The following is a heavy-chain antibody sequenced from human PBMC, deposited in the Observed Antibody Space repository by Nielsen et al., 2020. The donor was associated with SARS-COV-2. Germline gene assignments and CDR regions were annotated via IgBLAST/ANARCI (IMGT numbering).Heavy chain of an antibody. D-gene: IGHD3-10*01. Sequence: SETLSLTCTVSDGSISSYYWSWIRQPPGKGLEWIGYIYYSGSTNYNPSLKSRVTISVDTSKNQFSLKLSSVTAADTAVYYCARADHIFGYYYYYGMTSGAKGPRSPSP. CDR3: ARADHIFGYYYYYGMTS. J-gene: IGHJ6*02. CDR1: DGSISSYY. V-gene: IGHV4-59*01. CDR2: IYYSGST.